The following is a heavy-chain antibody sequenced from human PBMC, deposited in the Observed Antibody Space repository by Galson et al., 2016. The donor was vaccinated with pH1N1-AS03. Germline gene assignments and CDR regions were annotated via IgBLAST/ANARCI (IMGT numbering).Heavy chain of an antibody. D-gene: IGHD3-3*02. J-gene: IGHJ6*02. CDR1: GFSLTTSGMC. Sequence: PALVKPTQTLTLTCAISGFSLTTSGMCVNWIRQPPGKALEWLARIDWDDDKYFSTSLKTRLTISRDTSKNHVVLTLTNMGPEATGTYYCARGIRPYYYAMDVWGQGTTVTVSS. V-gene: IGHV2-70*11. CDR2: IDWDDDK. CDR3: ARGIRPYYYAMDV.